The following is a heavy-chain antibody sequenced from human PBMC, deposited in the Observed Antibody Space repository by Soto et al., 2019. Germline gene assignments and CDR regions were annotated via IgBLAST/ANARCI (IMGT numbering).Heavy chain of an antibody. CDR1: GGSISSYY. V-gene: IGHV4-59*01. D-gene: IGHD3-3*01. CDR2: IYYSGST. CDR3: ARYPXVEFTIFGVVKYDAFDI. J-gene: IGHJ3*02. Sequence: SETLSLTCTVSGGSISSYYWSWIRQPPGKGLEWIGYIYYSGSTNYNPSLKSRVTISVDTSKNQFSLKLSSVTAADTAVYYCARYPXVEFTIFGVVKYDAFDIWGQGTMVTVSS.